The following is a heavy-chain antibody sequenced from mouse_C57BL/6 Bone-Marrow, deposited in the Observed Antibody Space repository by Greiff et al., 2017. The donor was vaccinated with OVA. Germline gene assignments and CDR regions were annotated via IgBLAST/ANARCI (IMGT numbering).Heavy chain of an antibody. CDR2: IDPETGGT. CDR1: GYTFTDYE. D-gene: IGHD2-4*01. J-gene: IGHJ1*03. Sequence: VQLQQSGAELVRPGASVTLSCKASGYTFTDYEMHWVKQTPVHGLEWIGAIDPETGGTAYNQKFKGKAILTADKSSSTAYMELRSLTSEDSAVYYCRGLRFLYWYFDVWGTGTTVTVSS. V-gene: IGHV1-15*01. CDR3: RGLRFLYWYFDV.